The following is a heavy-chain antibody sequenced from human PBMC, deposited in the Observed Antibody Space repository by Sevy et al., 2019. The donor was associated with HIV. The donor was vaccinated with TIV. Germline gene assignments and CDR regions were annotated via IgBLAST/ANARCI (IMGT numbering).Heavy chain of an antibody. J-gene: IGHJ4*02. Sequence: ASVKVSCKASGGTFSSYAISWVRQAPGQGLEWMGGIILIFGTANYAQKFQGRVTITADESTSTAYMELSSLRSEDTAVYYCARFDYLNVEMGYTFDYWGQGTLVTVSS. CDR1: GGTFSSYA. V-gene: IGHV1-69*13. CDR3: ARFDYLNVEMGYTFDY. CDR2: IILIFGTA. D-gene: IGHD2-2*02.